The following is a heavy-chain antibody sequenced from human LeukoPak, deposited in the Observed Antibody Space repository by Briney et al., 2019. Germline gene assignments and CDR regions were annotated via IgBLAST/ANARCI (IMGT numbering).Heavy chain of an antibody. CDR3: ARADYDFWSGLRAYNWFDP. V-gene: IGHV1-69*01. D-gene: IGHD3-3*01. Sequence: SVKVSCKASGGTFSSYAISWVRQAPGQGLEWMGGIIPIFGTANYAQKFQGRATITADESTSTAYMELSSLRSEDTAVYYCARADYDFWSGLRAYNWFDPWGQGTLVTVSS. CDR2: IIPIFGTA. CDR1: GGTFSSYA. J-gene: IGHJ5*02.